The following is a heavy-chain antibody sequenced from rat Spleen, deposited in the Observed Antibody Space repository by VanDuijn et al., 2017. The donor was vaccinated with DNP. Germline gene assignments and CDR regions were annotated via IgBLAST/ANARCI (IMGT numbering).Heavy chain of an antibody. CDR1: GFTFSDYY. J-gene: IGHJ2*01. Sequence: EVLLVESDGGLVQPGRSLKLSCAVSGFTFSDYYMAWVRQAPTKGLEWVAYISTGGNTYYRDSVKGRFTISRDNAKNTQYLQMDSLRSEDTATYYCARHEATEGIDFDYWGQGVMVTVSS. V-gene: IGHV5S13*01. CDR2: ISTGGNT. D-gene: IGHD1-11*01. CDR3: ARHEATEGIDFDY.